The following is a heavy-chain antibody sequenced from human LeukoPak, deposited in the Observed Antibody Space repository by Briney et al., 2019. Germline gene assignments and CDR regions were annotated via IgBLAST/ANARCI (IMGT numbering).Heavy chain of an antibody. CDR3: ARVIIVGATGI. CDR1: ACCLSPYE. D-gene: IGHD1-26*01. Sequence: GGSLRLSCQASACCLSPYEVYRSRQAPGKGLESVSYIRSCGSTVHYADSVKGRFTISRDNAKNSVYLKMNNMRAEDTAVCYCARVIIVGATGIWGQGTMVTVSS. J-gene: IGHJ3*02. V-gene: IGHV3-48*03. CDR2: IRSCGSTV.